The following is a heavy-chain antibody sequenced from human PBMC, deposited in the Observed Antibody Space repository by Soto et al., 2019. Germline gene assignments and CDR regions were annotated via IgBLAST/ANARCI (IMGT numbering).Heavy chain of an antibody. CDR2: TYYRSKWDN. J-gene: IGHJ5*01. CDR1: GDSVSTNSAT. CDR3: ARLIGNSWLDS. Sequence: SQTLSLTCAISGDSVSTNSATWDWIRQSPSRGLEWLERTYYRSKWDNDYAVSVKGRITINPDTSNNQLSLQLNSVSPDVTAVYYCARLIGNSWLDSWGQGILVTVAS. D-gene: IGHD2-8*01. V-gene: IGHV6-1*01.